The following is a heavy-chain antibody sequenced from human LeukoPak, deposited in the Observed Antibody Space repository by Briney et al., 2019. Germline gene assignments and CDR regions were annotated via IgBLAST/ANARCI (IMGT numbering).Heavy chain of an antibody. V-gene: IGHV1-8*01. CDR1: GYTFTTYD. D-gene: IGHD6-19*01. CDR3: PRGNTVSGDY. Sequence: ASVKVSCKASGYTFTTYDINWVRHAPGQGLEWLGWMSPTSGNTSYAQRFQGRVTMTWDTSISTAYMELSSLGSEDTAVYYCPRGNTVSGDYWGQGTLVTVSS. J-gene: IGHJ4*02. CDR2: MSPTSGNT.